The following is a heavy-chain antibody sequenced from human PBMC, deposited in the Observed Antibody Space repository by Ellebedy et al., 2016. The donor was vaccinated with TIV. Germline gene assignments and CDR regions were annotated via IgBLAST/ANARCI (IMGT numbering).Heavy chain of an antibody. CDR1: GFNFSNYA. Sequence: PGGSLRLSCAASGFNFSNYAMNWVRQAPGKGLEWVSSISGSSDITYYTDSVKGRFTISRDNSKNTLYVQLNTMRAEDTAVYYCAKGNSGSDQGYYYGIDVWGQGTTVTVSS. V-gene: IGHV3-23*01. J-gene: IGHJ6*02. CDR3: AKGNSGSDQGYYYGIDV. D-gene: IGHD1-26*01. CDR2: ISGSSDIT.